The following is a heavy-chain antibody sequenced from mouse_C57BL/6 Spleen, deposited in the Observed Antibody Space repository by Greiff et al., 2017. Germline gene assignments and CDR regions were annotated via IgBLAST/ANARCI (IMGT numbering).Heavy chain of an antibody. CDR3: ARAFYDGYYVLYAMDY. CDR2: INPSSGYT. Sequence: QVQLQQSGAELARPGASVKMSCKASGYTFTRYTMHWVKQRPGQGLEWIGYINPSSGYTKYNQKFKDKATLTADKSSSTAYMQLSSLTSEDSAVYYCARAFYDGYYVLYAMDYWGQGTSVTVSS. D-gene: IGHD2-3*01. V-gene: IGHV1-4*01. J-gene: IGHJ4*01. CDR1: GYTFTRYT.